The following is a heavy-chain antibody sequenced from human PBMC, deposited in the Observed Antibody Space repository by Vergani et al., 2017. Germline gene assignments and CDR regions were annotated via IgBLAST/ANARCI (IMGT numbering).Heavy chain of an antibody. Sequence: EVQLVESGGGLVQPGRSLRLSCAASGFTFDDYAMHWVRQAPGKGLEWVAAISGPGGRTDYADSVKGRFTVSRDNPENTMYLQMNSLRAEDTAVYYCARDPFSAATVTLLGYYYYGMDVWGQGTTVTVSS. CDR1: GFTFDDYA. V-gene: IGHV3-9*01. J-gene: IGHJ6*02. D-gene: IGHD4-17*01. CDR2: ISGPGGRT. CDR3: ARDPFSAATVTLLGYYYYGMDV.